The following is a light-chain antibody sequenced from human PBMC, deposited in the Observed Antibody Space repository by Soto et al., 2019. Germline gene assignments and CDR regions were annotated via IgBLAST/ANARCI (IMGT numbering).Light chain of an antibody. CDR3: AAWDDSLSARYV. V-gene: IGLV1-47*01. J-gene: IGLJ1*01. CDR1: SSNIGSNY. Sequence: QSVLTQPPSASGTPGQRVTISCSGSSSNIGSNYVYWYQQLPGTAPKLLIYRNNQRPSGVPDRFSGSKSGTSASLAISGLLSEDEADYYCAAWDDSLSARYVFGTGTKLTVL. CDR2: RNN.